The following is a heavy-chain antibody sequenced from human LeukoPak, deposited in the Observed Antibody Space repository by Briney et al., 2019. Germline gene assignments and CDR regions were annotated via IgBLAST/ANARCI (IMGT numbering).Heavy chain of an antibody. D-gene: IGHD2-2*01. V-gene: IGHV4-39*07. Sequence: SETLSLTCTVSGGSISSGGYYWSWIRQHPGKGLEWIGEINHSGSTNYNPSLKSRVTISVDTSKNQFSLKLSSVTAADTAVYYCARALGYCSSTSCRDMDVWGQGTTVTVSS. J-gene: IGHJ6*02. CDR2: INHSGST. CDR1: GGSISSGGYY. CDR3: ARALGYCSSTSCRDMDV.